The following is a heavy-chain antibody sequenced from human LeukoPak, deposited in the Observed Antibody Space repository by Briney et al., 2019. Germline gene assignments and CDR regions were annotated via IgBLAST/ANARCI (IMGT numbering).Heavy chain of an antibody. V-gene: IGHV1-69*04. CDR3: AGGTGYSSSWFGLYYFDY. CDR1: GGTFSSYA. Sequence: SVKVSCKASGGTFSSYAISWVRQAPGQGLEWMGRIIPILGIANYAQKFQGRVTITADKSTSTAYMELSSLRSEDTAVYYCAGGTGYSSSWFGLYYFDYWGQGTLVTVSS. CDR2: IIPILGIA. J-gene: IGHJ4*02. D-gene: IGHD6-13*01.